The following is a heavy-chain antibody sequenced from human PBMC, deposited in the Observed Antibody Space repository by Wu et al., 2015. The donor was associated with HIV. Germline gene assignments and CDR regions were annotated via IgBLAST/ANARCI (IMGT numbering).Heavy chain of an antibody. CDR1: GYNFATYS. CDR2: ISVSEVKP. CDR3: ARDFGPYNEGSQSYFYI. J-gene: IGHJ4*02. V-gene: IGHV1-18*01. Sequence: QVQLVQSGDEVRKPGASVRVSCKTSGYNFATYSIHWVRQTPGKGFEWLGRISVSEVKPNYARRLQDRVTFTTDTSTATAYMELRSLRFDDTAVYFCARDFGPYNEGSQSYFYIWGQGTLVTVS. D-gene: IGHD3-22*01.